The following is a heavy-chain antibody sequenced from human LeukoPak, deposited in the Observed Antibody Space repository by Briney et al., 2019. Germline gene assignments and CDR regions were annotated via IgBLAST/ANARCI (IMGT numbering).Heavy chain of an antibody. CDR3: ARDPTPYYYDSSGYYLGY. J-gene: IGHJ4*02. Sequence: GGSLRLSCASSVFTFSSYGMLWVRQAPGKGLEWVAVIWYDGSNKYYADSVKGRFTISRDNSKNTLYLQMNSLRAEDTAVYYCARDPTPYYYDSSGYYLGYWGQGTLVTVSS. V-gene: IGHV3-33*01. CDR2: IWYDGSNK. CDR1: VFTFSSYG. D-gene: IGHD3-22*01.